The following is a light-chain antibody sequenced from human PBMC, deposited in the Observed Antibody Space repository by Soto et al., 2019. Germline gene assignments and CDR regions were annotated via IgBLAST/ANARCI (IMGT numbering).Light chain of an antibody. V-gene: IGKV3D-15*01. Sequence: EMVDTQSPATLTVSPGERVTLSCRTSQDVSSKLAWYQQNPGQPPSLLIYDASTRATGTPARFSGSGSGTEFTLAVSSLQSEDYALYFCQQYIRWPLTFGGGTKVDI. J-gene: IGKJ4*01. CDR2: DAS. CDR1: QDVSSK. CDR3: QQYIRWPLT.